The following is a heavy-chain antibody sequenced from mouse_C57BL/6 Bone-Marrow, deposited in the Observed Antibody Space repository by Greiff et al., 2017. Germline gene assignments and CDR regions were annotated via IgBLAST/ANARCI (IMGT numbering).Heavy chain of an antibody. CDR2: IYPRSGNT. J-gene: IGHJ4*01. Sequence: QVQLQQSGAELARPGASVKLSCKASGYTFTSYGISWVKQRTGQGLEWIGEIYPRSGNTYYNEKFKGKATLTVDKSSSTAHMELRSLTSEDSAVYYCAREGDYYGSSPYAMDYWGQGTSVTVSS. CDR3: AREGDYYGSSPYAMDY. V-gene: IGHV1-81*01. CDR1: GYTFTSYG. D-gene: IGHD1-1*01.